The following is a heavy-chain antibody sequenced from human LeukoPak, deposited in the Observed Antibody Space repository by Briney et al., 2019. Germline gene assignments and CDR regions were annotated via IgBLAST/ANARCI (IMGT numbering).Heavy chain of an antibody. D-gene: IGHD1-26*01. Sequence: SQTLSLTCTVSGASISSGGYYWSWIRQPPGQALEWIGYIYDSGSTYYNPSLKSRVTISLDGSKNQLSLKLNSVTAADTAVYYCARSGSYGLDYWGQGTLVTVSS. CDR3: ARSGSYGLDY. J-gene: IGHJ4*02. V-gene: IGHV4-30-2*01. CDR1: GASISSGGYY. CDR2: IYDSGST.